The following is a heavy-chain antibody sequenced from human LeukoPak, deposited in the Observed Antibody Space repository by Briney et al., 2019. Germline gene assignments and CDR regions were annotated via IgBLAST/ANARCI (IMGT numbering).Heavy chain of an antibody. CDR1: GGSISSNNW. CDR3: ARRRAARQGDSDY. Sequence: PSETLSLTCAVSGGSISSNNWWSWVRQPPGKGLEWIGEINHSGSTNYNPSLKSRVTISVDTSKNQFSLKLSSVTAADTAVYYCARRRAARQGDSDYWGQGTLVTVSS. D-gene: IGHD6-6*01. CDR2: INHSGST. V-gene: IGHV4-4*02. J-gene: IGHJ4*02.